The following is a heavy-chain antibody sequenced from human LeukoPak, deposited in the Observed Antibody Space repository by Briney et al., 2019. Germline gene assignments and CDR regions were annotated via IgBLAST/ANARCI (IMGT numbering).Heavy chain of an antibody. D-gene: IGHD4-17*01. J-gene: IGHJ4*02. V-gene: IGHV3-23*01. CDR3: AKLSVTTGGANDY. CDR2: ISGSGGST. Sequence: AGGSLRLSCAASGFTFSSYAMSWVRQAPGKGLEWVSAISGSGGSTYYADSVKGRSTISRDNSKNTLYLQMNSLGAEDTAVYYCAKLSVTTGGANDYWGQGTLVTVSS. CDR1: GFTFSSYA.